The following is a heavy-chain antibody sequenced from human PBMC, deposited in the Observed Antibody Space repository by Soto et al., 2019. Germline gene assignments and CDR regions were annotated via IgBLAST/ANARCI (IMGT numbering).Heavy chain of an antibody. CDR2: IYYSGST. CDR1: GGSISSGGYY. J-gene: IGHJ5*02. D-gene: IGHD6-13*01. CDR3: ARDRPYSSRRGWFDP. V-gene: IGHV4-31*03. Sequence: QVHLQESGPGLVKPSQTLSLTCTVSGGSISSGGYYWSWIRQHPGKGLEWIGYIYYSGSTYYNPSLKSRVTISVDTSKNQCSLKLSSVTAADTAVYYGARDRPYSSRRGWFDPWGQGTLVTVSS.